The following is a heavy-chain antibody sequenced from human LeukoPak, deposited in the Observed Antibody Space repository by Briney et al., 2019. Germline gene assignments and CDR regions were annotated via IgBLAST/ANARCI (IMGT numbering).Heavy chain of an antibody. V-gene: IGHV4-34*01. CDR1: GGSFSGYY. CDR3: ARGPSYCSSTSSASYYYYGMDV. D-gene: IGHD2-2*01. Sequence: SETLSLTCAVYGGSFSGYYWSWIRQPPGKGLEWIGEINHSGSTNYNPSLKSRVTISVDTSKNQFSLKLSSVTAADTAVYYCARGPSYCSSTSSASYYYYGMDVWGQGTTVTVSS. J-gene: IGHJ6*02. CDR2: INHSGST.